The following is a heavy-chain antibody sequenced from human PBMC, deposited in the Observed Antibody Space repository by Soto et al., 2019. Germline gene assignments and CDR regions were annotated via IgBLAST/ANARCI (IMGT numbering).Heavy chain of an antibody. Sequence: VQLLESGGGLVQPGGSLRLSCAASGFTFNNYAMTWVRQAPGKGLEWVSAISGGGDTTSYADSVKGRFTVSSDGSENTLYLQMSSLRAEDTALYYCAKGRGGSGSLSPRVDFWGQGTLVTVSS. CDR3: AKGRGGSGSLSPRVDF. V-gene: IGHV3-23*01. CDR2: ISGGGDTT. D-gene: IGHD3-10*01. J-gene: IGHJ4*02. CDR1: GFTFNNYA.